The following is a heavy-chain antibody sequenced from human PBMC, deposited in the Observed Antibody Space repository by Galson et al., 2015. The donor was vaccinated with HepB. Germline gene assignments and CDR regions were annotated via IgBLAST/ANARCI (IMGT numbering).Heavy chain of an antibody. CDR2: IIPVFGTV. CDR3: VRVGDSAMAAYFVY. V-gene: IGHV1-69*13. D-gene: IGHD3-10*01. J-gene: IGHJ4*02. Sequence: SVKVSCKASGGTFSNYAISWVRQAPGQGLEWMGGIIPVFGTVDYAQKFQDRVTITADELTSTAYLELSSLRSEDTAVYYCVRVGDSAMAAYFVYWGQGTLVTVSS. CDR1: GGTFSNYA.